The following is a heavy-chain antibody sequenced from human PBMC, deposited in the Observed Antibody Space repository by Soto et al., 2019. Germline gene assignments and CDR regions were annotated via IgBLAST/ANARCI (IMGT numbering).Heavy chain of an antibody. CDR1: GYTFTSYA. V-gene: IGHV1-3*01. J-gene: IGHJ4*02. D-gene: IGHD1-20*01. CDR2: IDAGNGNT. CDR3: ARGITLPTPLDY. Sequence: ASVKVSCKASGYTFTSYAMHWVRKAPGQRLEWMGWIDAGNGNTKYSQKFQGRVTITRDTSAGTAYMELSSLRSEDTAVYYCARGITLPTPLDYWGQGTLVTVSS.